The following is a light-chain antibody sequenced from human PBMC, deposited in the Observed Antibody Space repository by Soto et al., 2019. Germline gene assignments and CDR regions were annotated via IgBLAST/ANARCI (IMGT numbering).Light chain of an antibody. Sequence: QSVLTQPASVSGSPGQSITISCTGTSSDVGSYNLVSWYQQHPGKAPKLMIYGVSKRPSGVSNRFSGSKSGNTASLTISGLQAEDEADYYCCSYAGSSTVVFGGGTQLTVL. J-gene: IGLJ2*01. CDR1: SSDVGSYNL. CDR3: CSYAGSSTVV. CDR2: GVS. V-gene: IGLV2-23*02.